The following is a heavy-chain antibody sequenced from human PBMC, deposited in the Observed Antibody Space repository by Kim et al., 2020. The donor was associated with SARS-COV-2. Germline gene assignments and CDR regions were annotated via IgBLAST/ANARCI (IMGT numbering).Heavy chain of an antibody. V-gene: IGHV3-13*01. D-gene: IGHD3-9*01. CDR2: IGTAGDT. CDR1: GFTFSSYD. CDR3: ARAFPYYDILTGYYLTHGGIDV. J-gene: IGHJ6*02. Sequence: GGSLRLSCAASGFTFSSYDMHWVRQATGKGLEWVSAIGTAGDTYYPGSVKGRFTISRENAKNSLYLQMNILRAGDTAVYYCARAFPYYDILTGYYLTHGGIDVWGQGTTVPVTS.